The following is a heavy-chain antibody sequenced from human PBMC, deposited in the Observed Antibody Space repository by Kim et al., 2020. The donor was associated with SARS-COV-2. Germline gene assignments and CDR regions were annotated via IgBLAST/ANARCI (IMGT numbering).Heavy chain of an antibody. CDR1: GYTFSSYG. J-gene: IGHJ3*02. CDR3: ASNIAAAGTQPLPDAFHI. D-gene: IGHD6-13*01. V-gene: IGHV1-18*04. CDR2: ITVYNGNT. Sequence: ASVKVSCKASGYTFSSYGISWVRQAPGQGLEWMGWITVYNGNTNYAQKLPGRVTMTTDTSTSTAYMELRSLRSDDTAVYYCASNIAAAGTQPLPDAFHIWGQGTMVTVSS.